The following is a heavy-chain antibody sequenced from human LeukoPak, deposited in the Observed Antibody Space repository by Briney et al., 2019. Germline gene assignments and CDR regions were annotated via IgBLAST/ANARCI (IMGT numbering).Heavy chain of an antibody. CDR3: ARWGGGDGYNQGYFDY. V-gene: IGHV1-18*01. CDR1: GYTFTSYG. D-gene: IGHD2-21*01. J-gene: IGHJ4*02. Sequence: GALVKVSCKASGYTFTSYGISWVRQAPGQGLEWMGWISAYNGNTNYAQKLQGRVTMTTDTSTSTAYMELRSLRSDDTAVYYCARWGGGDGYNQGYFDYWGQGTLVTVSS. CDR2: ISAYNGNT.